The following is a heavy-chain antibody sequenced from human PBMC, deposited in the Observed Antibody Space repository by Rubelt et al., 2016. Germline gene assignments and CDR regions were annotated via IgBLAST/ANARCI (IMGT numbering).Heavy chain of an antibody. CDR1: GGSISNYY. V-gene: IGHV4-59*06. CDR2: IYYSGST. CDR3: AREMFDP. D-gene: IGHD5-24*01. J-gene: IGHJ5*02. Sequence: QVQLQESGPGLVKPSETLSLTCTVSGGSISNYYWSWIRQPPGKGLEWIGYIYYSGSTYYNPSLKSRVTISVDTSKNPFALKLSSVTAADTAVYYCAREMFDPWGQGTLVTVSS.